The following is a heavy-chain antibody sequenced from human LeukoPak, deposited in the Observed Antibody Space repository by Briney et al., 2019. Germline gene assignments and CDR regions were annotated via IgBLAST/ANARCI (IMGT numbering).Heavy chain of an antibody. CDR3: ARRIQEDAFDI. V-gene: IGHV5-51*01. J-gene: IGHJ3*02. CDR2: IYPGDSDT. CDR1: GYSFTSYW. D-gene: IGHD5-18*01. Sequence: GESLKISCKGSGYSFTSYWITWVRQMPGKGLEWMGIIYPGDSDTRYSPSFQGQVAISADKSISTAYLQWSSLRASDTAMYYCARRIQEDAFDIWGQGTMVTVSS.